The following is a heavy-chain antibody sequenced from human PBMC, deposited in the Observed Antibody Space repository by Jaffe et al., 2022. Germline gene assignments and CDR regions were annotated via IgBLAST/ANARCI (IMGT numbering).Heavy chain of an antibody. V-gene: IGHV3-43D*04. Sequence: EVQLVESGGVVVQPGGSLRLSCAASGFTFDDYAMHWVRQAPGKGLEWVSLISWDGGSTYYADSVKGRFTISRDNSKNSLYLQMNSLRAEDTALYYCAKDKAPGGGFGGVIGLDYWGQGTLVTVSS. CDR2: ISWDGGST. D-gene: IGHD3-16*01. CDR1: GFTFDDYA. CDR3: AKDKAPGGGFGGVIGLDY. J-gene: IGHJ4*02.